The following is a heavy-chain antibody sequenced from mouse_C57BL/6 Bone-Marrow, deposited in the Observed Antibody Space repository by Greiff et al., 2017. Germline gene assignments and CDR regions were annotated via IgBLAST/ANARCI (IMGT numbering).Heavy chain of an antibody. CDR3: ARVGFYYNGRRPCYYGMDD. CDR2: IDPSDSYT. CDR1: GYTFTSYW. Sequence: QVQLQQPGAELVRPGTSVKLSCKASGYTFTSYWMHWVKQRPGQGLEWIGVIDPSDSYTNYNQKFKGKATLTADTSYGPAYMQLSSLTSEDSAVDYDARVGFYYNGRRPCYYGMDDWGQGTSVTVSS. D-gene: IGHD1-1*01. V-gene: IGHV1-59*01. J-gene: IGHJ4*01.